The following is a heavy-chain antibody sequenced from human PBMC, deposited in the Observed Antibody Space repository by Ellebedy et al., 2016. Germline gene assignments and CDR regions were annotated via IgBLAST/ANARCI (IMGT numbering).Heavy chain of an antibody. V-gene: IGHV1-46*01. CDR2: VYPTSGST. J-gene: IGHJ4*02. CDR1: GNILTSYF. D-gene: IGHD4-23*01. Sequence: ASVKVSXXASGNILTSYFFHWVRQPPGQGLEWMGMVYPTSGSTTYAQKFQGRVTLTTDTSTGTVYMDLSSLSSEDTAVYYCARQYRGGLYGQWGQGTLVTVSS. CDR3: ARQYRGGLYGQ.